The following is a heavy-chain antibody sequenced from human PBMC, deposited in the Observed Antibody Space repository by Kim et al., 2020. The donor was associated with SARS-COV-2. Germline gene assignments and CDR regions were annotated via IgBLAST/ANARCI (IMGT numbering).Heavy chain of an antibody. V-gene: IGHV3-30*18. Sequence: GGSLRLSCAVSGFTFNTYGMHWVCQAPGKGQEWVAVISYDGSNNYYADSVMGRVTISRDNSKNTLYLQMNSLRIADTAVYYCAKSFSGSYFGYDYWGQGTLVTVSS. CDR3: AKSFSGSYFGYDY. CDR1: GFTFNTYG. CDR2: ISYDGSNN. J-gene: IGHJ4*02. D-gene: IGHD1-26*01.